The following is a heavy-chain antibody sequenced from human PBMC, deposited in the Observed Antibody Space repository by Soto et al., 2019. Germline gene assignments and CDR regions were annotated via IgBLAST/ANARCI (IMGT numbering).Heavy chain of an antibody. CDR3: ARSGSYYYYGMDV. J-gene: IGHJ6*02. CDR1: GFTFSSYS. Sequence: PGGSLRLSCAASGFTFSSYSMNLVRQAPGKGLEWVSSISSSSSYIYYADSVKGRFTISRDNAKNSLYLQMNSLRAEDTAVYYCARSGSYYYYGMDVWGQGTTVTVSS. CDR2: ISSSSSYI. V-gene: IGHV3-21*01. D-gene: IGHD1-26*01.